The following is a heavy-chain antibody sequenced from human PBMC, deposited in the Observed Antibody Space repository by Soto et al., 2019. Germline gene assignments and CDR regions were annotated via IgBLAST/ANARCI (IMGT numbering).Heavy chain of an antibody. J-gene: IGHJ4*02. Sequence: GESLKISCKGSGYTFTNYWIGWVRQMPGKGLELMGIIYLGDSDTRYSPSFQGQVTISADKSISTAYLQWSSLKASDTAMYYCARPLYYYDSSGYYYADYYFDYWGQGTLVTVSS. CDR1: GYTFTNYW. V-gene: IGHV5-51*01. D-gene: IGHD3-22*01. CDR3: ARPLYYYDSSGYYYADYYFDY. CDR2: IYLGDSDT.